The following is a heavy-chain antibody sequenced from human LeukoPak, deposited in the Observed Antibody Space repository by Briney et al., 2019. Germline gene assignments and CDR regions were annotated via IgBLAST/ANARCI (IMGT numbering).Heavy chain of an antibody. Sequence: GGSLRLSCAASGLTVSTNYMSWVRQAPGKGLEWVSVIFSAGGKHYADSVKGRYIISRDNSKNTLSLQMNSLRPEDTAVYYCTRGPRTPTKDAFDIWGQGTRVIVSS. V-gene: IGHV3-66*01. D-gene: IGHD1-14*01. CDR3: TRGPRTPTKDAFDI. CDR1: GLTVSTNY. J-gene: IGHJ3*02. CDR2: IFSAGGK.